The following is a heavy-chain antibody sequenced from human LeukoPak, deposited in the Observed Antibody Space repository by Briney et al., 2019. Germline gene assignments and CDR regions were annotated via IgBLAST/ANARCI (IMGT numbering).Heavy chain of an antibody. CDR1: GYTFTSYD. D-gene: IGHD3-22*01. Sequence: GASVKVSCKASGYTFTSYDINWVRQATGQGLEWMGWMNPNSGNTGYAQKFQGRVTMTRDTSTSTVYMELSSLRSEDTAVYYCARDLAGLGPYDSREGWFDPWGQGTLVTVSS. CDR3: ARDLAGLGPYDSREGWFDP. CDR2: MNPNSGNT. J-gene: IGHJ5*02. V-gene: IGHV1-8*01.